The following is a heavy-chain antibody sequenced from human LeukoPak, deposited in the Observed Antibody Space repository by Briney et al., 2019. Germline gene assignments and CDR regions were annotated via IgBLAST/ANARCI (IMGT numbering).Heavy chain of an antibody. CDR2: INPSGGST. D-gene: IGHD6-19*01. CDR3: AKDNRRHYTSGPNPDSLH. J-gene: IGHJ4*02. Sequence: ASVKVSCKASGYTFTSYYMHWVRQAPGQGLEWMGIINPSGGSTSYAQKFQGRVTMTRDTSTSTVYMELSSLRSEDTAFYYCAKDNRRHYTSGPNPDSLHWGRGALVTVSS. V-gene: IGHV1-46*01. CDR1: GYTFTSYY.